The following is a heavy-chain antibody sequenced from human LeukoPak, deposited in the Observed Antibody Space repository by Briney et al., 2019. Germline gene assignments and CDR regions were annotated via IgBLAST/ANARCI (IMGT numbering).Heavy chain of an antibody. D-gene: IGHD3-10*01. Sequence: GGSLRLSCAASGFTFSSYGMHWVRQAPGKGLEWVAFIRYDGSNKYYADSVKGRFTISRDNSKNTLYLQMNSLRAEDTAVYYCAREKYGSGSYYNLGWFDPWGQGTLVTVSS. J-gene: IGHJ5*02. V-gene: IGHV3-30*02. CDR3: AREKYGSGSYYNLGWFDP. CDR2: IRYDGSNK. CDR1: GFTFSSYG.